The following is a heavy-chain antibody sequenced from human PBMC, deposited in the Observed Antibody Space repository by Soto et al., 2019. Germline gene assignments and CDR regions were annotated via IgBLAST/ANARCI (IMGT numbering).Heavy chain of an antibody. V-gene: IGHV4-39*01. CDR1: GGSISSSSYY. J-gene: IGHJ6*02. D-gene: IGHD3-22*01. Sequence: SETLSLTCTVSGGSISSSSYYWGWIRQPPGKGLEWIGSIYYSGSTYYNPSLKSRVTISVDTSKNQFSLKLSSVTAADTAVYYCARLDGYKNYYYYGMDGWGQGTTVTVSS. CDR3: ARLDGYKNYYYYGMDG. CDR2: IYYSGST.